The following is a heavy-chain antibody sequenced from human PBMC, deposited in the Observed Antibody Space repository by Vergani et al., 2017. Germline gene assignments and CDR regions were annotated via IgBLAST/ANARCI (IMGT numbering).Heavy chain of an antibody. CDR3: ASCHAYYYYMDV. CDR1: GFTFSSYS. Sequence: EVQLEESGGGLVLPGRSLRLSCVASGFTFSSYSMNWVRQAPGKGLEWVSSISSSSSYIYYADSVKGRFTISRDNAKNSLYLQMNSLRAEDTAVYYCASCHAYYYYMDVWGKGTTVTVSS. J-gene: IGHJ6*03. V-gene: IGHV3-21*01. CDR2: ISSSSSYI.